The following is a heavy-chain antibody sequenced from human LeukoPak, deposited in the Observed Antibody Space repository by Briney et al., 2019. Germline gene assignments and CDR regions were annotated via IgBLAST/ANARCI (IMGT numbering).Heavy chain of an antibody. Sequence: SGGSLRLSCAASGFTFSSYGMHWVRQAPGKGLEWVALIWYDGSNKYYAGSVNGRFTISRDNSKNTLFLQMNSLRAEDTAVYYCARDRGYSYGHPFDYWGQGTLVTVSS. J-gene: IGHJ4*02. CDR3: ARDRGYSYGHPFDY. CDR2: IWYDGSNK. V-gene: IGHV3-33*01. D-gene: IGHD5-18*01. CDR1: GFTFSSYG.